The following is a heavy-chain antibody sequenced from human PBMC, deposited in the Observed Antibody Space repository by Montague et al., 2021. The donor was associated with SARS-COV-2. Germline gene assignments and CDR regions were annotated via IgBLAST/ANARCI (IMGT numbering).Heavy chain of an antibody. CDR1: GDFISRYY. V-gene: IGHV4-4*07. CDR3: ARAIWHLDV. CDR2: IYTGGYV. J-gene: IGHJ2*01. Sequence: SETLSLTCSVSGDFISRYYWSWIRQSDGKGLEWIGRIYTGGYVXXXPALQSRVSMSVDTSKSQVSLNVTSVTAADTAVYYCARAIWHLDVWGRGILVTVS.